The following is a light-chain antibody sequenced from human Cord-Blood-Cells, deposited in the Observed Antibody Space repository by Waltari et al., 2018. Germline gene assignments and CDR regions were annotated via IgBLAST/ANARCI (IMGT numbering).Light chain of an antibody. CDR1: QSVLYSSNNKNY. J-gene: IGKJ5*01. Sequence: DIVMTQSPDSLAVSLGERAIINCKSSQSVLYSSNNKNYLAWYQQKPGQPPKLLIYWASTRESGVPDRFSGSGSGTDFTLTISSLQAEDVAVYYCQQYYSTIIFGQGTRLEIK. CDR2: WAS. V-gene: IGKV4-1*01. CDR3: QQYYSTII.